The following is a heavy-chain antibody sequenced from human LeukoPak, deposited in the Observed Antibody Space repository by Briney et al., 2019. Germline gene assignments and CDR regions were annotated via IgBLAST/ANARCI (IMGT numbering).Heavy chain of an antibody. V-gene: IGHV4-59*12. D-gene: IGHD1-26*01. Sequence: PSETLSLTCTVSGGSIGSYYWSWIRQPPGKGLEWIGYIYHSGSTYYNPSLKSRVTISVDRSKNQFSLKLSSVTAADTAVYYCARELIVGATWYWFDPWGQGTLVTVSS. CDR2: IYHSGST. CDR3: ARELIVGATWYWFDP. J-gene: IGHJ5*02. CDR1: GGSIGSYY.